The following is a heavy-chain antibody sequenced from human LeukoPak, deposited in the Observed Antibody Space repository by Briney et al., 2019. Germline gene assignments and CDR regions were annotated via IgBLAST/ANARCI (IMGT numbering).Heavy chain of an antibody. D-gene: IGHD2-2*01. V-gene: IGHV4-34*01. Sequence: SETLSPTCAVYGGSFSGYYWSWIRQPPGKGLVWIGEINHSGSTNYNPSLKSRVTISVDTSKNQFSLKLSSVTAADTAVYYCARLSVGYCSSTSCYGAFDIWGQGTMVTVSS. CDR2: INHSGST. J-gene: IGHJ3*02. CDR3: ARLSVGYCSSTSCYGAFDI. CDR1: GGSFSGYY.